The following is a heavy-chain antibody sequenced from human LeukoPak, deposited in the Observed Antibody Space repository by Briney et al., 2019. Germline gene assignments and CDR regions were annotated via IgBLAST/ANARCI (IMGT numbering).Heavy chain of an antibody. CDR2: ISGSGGST. CDR3: AKGAFERDSYYYGSGSLFADRGLYYFDY. D-gene: IGHD3-10*01. V-gene: IGHV3-23*01. J-gene: IGHJ4*02. CDR1: GFTFSSYA. Sequence: PGGSLRLSCAASGFTFSSYAMSWVRQAPGKGLEWVSAISGSGGSTYYADSVKGRFTISRDNSKNTLYLQMNSLRAEDTAVYYCAKGAFERDSYYYGSGSLFADRGLYYFDYWGQGTLVTVSS.